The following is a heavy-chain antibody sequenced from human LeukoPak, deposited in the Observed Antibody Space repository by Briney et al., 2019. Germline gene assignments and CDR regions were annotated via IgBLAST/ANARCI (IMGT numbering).Heavy chain of an antibody. J-gene: IGHJ4*02. CDR2: INHSGST. CDR3: ARGRRSSSWYIDY. CDR1: GGSFSGYY. V-gene: IGHV4-34*01. Sequence: SETLSLTCAVYGGSFSGYYWSWIRQPPGKGLEWSGEINHSGSTNYNPSLKSRVTISVDTSKNQFYLKLRSVTAADTAVYYCARGRRSSSWYIDYWGQGTLVTVSS. D-gene: IGHD6-13*01.